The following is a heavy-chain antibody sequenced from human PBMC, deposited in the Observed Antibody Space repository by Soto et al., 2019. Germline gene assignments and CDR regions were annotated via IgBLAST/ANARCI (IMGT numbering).Heavy chain of an antibody. CDR1: GGSISSSSYY. D-gene: IGHD6-19*01. J-gene: IGHJ6*03. Sequence: SETLSLTCTVSGGSISSSSYYWGWIRQPPGKGLEWIGSIYYSGSTYYNPSLKSRVTISVDTSKNQFSLKLSSVTAADTAVYYCARLAVSKANYYYYYYMDVWGKGTTVTVSS. V-gene: IGHV4-39*01. CDR3: ARLAVSKANYYYYYYMDV. CDR2: IYYSGST.